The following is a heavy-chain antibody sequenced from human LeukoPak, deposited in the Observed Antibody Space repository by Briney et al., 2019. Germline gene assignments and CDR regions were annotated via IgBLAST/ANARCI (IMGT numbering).Heavy chain of an antibody. V-gene: IGHV3-53*04. Sequence: GGSLRLSCAASGFTVSSNYMSWVRQAPGKGLEWVSVIYSGGSTYYADSVKGRFTISRHNSKNTLYLQMNSLRAEDTAVYYCARDRVVVTAMDYYYYGMDVWGQGTTVTVSS. D-gene: IGHD2-21*02. CDR1: GFTVSSNY. CDR2: IYSGGST. J-gene: IGHJ6*02. CDR3: ARDRVVVTAMDYYYYGMDV.